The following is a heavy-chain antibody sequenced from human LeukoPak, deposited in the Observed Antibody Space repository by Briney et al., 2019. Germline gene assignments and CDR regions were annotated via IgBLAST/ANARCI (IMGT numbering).Heavy chain of an antibody. CDR2: IKQDGSEK. D-gene: IGHD2-2*01. CDR3: ARGSDCRSTSCYLDN. J-gene: IGHJ4*02. CDR1: GFTFTKYW. V-gene: IGHV3-7*01. Sequence: GGSLRLSCAASGFTFTKYWMTWVRQAPGRGLEWVANIKQDGSEKFYVDSVKGRFTISRDNAKNSLDLQINSLGAEDTAVYYCARGSDCRSTSCYLDNWGQGTLVTVSS.